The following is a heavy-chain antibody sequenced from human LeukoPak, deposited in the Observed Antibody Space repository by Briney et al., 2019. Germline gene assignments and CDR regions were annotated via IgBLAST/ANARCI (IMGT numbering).Heavy chain of an antibody. Sequence: ASVKVSCKASGYTFTSYAMHWVRQAPGQRLEWMGWINAGNGNTKYSQKFQGRVTITRDTSASTAYMELSSLTSDDTAVYYCAREIGGGPYYFDYWGQGTLVTVSS. CDR1: GYTFTSYA. D-gene: IGHD2/OR15-2a*01. J-gene: IGHJ4*02. CDR3: AREIGGGPYYFDY. CDR2: INAGNGNT. V-gene: IGHV1-3*01.